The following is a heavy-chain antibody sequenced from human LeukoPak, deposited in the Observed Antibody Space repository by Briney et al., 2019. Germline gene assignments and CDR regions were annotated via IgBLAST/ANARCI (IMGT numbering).Heavy chain of an antibody. CDR3: ARDWGRRYSSGWYGDFDY. CDR1: GFTFSSYW. J-gene: IGHJ4*02. CDR2: ISYDGSDK. D-gene: IGHD6-19*01. Sequence: GGSLRLSCAASGFTFSSYWMTWVRQAPGKGLEWVAVISYDGSDKYYADSVKGRFTISRDNSKNTLYLQMNSLRPEDTAVYYCARDWGRRYSSGWYGDFDYWGQGTLVTVSS. V-gene: IGHV3-30-3*01.